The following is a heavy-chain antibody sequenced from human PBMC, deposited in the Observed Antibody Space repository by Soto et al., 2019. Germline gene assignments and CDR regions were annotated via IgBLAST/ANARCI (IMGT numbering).Heavy chain of an antibody. D-gene: IGHD2-21*02. Sequence: QVQLVQSGAEVKKPGASVKVSCKASGYTFTSYDINWVRQATGRGLEWMGWMIPNSGNTGYAQKFQGRVTMTRNTSISTAYMELSSLRSEDTAVYYCARGRESIVVVTATLLDYWGQGTLVTVSS. CDR3: ARGRESIVVVTATLLDY. J-gene: IGHJ4*02. CDR2: MIPNSGNT. V-gene: IGHV1-8*01. CDR1: GYTFTSYD.